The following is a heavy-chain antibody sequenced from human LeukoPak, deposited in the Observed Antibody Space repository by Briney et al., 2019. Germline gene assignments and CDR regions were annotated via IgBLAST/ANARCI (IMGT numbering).Heavy chain of an antibody. Sequence: PGGSLRLSCAASGFTFSRYALHWVRQAPGKGLEWVAVISFDATRTYYADAVKGRFSISRDNSNRTLFLQMNSLRENDTAVYHCARGRGATKKYWGQGTLVTVSS. D-gene: IGHD1-26*01. J-gene: IGHJ4*02. CDR2: ISFDATRT. CDR3: ARGRGATKKY. V-gene: IGHV3-30*04. CDR1: GFTFSRYA.